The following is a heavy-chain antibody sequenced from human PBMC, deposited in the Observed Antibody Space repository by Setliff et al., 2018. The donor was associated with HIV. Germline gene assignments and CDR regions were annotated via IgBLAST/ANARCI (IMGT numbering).Heavy chain of an antibody. CDR3: ASFDSHRG. J-gene: IGHJ4*02. Sequence: PGGSLRLSCAASGFTFSNYAMSWVRQAPGKGLEWVSSVSGGSDFIYYADSVKGRFTISRDNAKNSLYLQMNSLRAEDIAVYYCASFDSHRGWGQGVQVTVSS. CDR2: VSGGSDFI. CDR1: GFTFSNYA. V-gene: IGHV3-21*06.